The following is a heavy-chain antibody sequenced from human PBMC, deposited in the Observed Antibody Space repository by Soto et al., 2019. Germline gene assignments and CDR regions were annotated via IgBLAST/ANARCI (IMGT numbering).Heavy chain of an antibody. J-gene: IGHJ6*02. Sequence: GASVKVSCKVSGYTLTELSMHWVRQAPGKGLEWMGGFDPEDGETIYAQKFQGRVTMTEDTSTDIAYMELSSLRSEDTAVYYCATSPAQSFGDYYYYYGMDVWGQGTTVTVSS. CDR1: GYTLTELS. V-gene: IGHV1-24*01. CDR3: ATSPAQSFGDYYYYYGMDV. CDR2: FDPEDGET. D-gene: IGHD3-10*01.